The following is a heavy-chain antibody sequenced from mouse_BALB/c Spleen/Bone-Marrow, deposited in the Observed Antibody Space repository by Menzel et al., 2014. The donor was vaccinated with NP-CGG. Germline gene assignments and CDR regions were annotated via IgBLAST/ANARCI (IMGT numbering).Heavy chain of an antibody. CDR3: ARSGGYRLFAY. J-gene: IGHJ3*01. CDR1: GFKFRNNW. D-gene: IGHD2-2*01. Sequence: QVQLQQSGAELVKPGASVKLSCTATGFKFRNNWIEWVKQRPGQGLEWIGGILPGSYSTNYNEKLKGKATFTADTSSNTAYMQRSSLTSEDSAFYYCARSGGYRLFAYWGQGTLVTVPA. CDR2: ILPGSYST. V-gene: IGHV1-9*01.